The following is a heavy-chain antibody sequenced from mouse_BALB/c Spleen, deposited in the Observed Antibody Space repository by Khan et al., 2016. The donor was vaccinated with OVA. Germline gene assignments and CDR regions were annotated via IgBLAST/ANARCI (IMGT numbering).Heavy chain of an antibody. CDR3: ARTARIKY. CDR1: GYSITSGYG. D-gene: IGHD1-2*01. CDR2: ISYSGST. V-gene: IGHV3-2*02. Sequence: EVQLQESGPGLVKPSQSLSLTCTVTGYSITSGYGWNWIRQFPGNKLEWMGYISYSGSTNYNPSLKIRISITRDTSKNQFFLQLNSVTTEDTATXYCARTARIKYWGQGTTLTVSS. J-gene: IGHJ2*01.